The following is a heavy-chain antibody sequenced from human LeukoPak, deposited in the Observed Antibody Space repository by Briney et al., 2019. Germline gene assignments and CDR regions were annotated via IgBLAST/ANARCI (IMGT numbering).Heavy chain of an antibody. D-gene: IGHD7-27*01. CDR2: INNDGNRI. J-gene: IGHJ4*02. CDR3: ARGGLPGGFDY. V-gene: IGHV3-74*01. Sequence: GGSLRLSCAASVFTVSNSWMFGVRQAPGKGLMYVSEINNDGNRIRYVDSVKGRFTISRDGAKNTMFLQMNSLRDDDTAMYYCARGGLPGGFDYWGQGILVTVSS. CDR1: VFTVSNSW.